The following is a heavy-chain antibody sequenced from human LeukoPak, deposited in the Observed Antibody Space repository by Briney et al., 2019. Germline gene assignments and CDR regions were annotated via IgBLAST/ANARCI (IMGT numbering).Heavy chain of an antibody. CDR3: AGEYCSGGSCFLDY. D-gene: IGHD2-15*01. V-gene: IGHV3-64*01. J-gene: IGHJ4*02. CDR1: GFTFSSYA. Sequence: TGGSLRLSCAASGFTFSSYAMHWVRQAPGKGLEYVSTISSNGGSTYYANSVKGRFTISRDNSKNTLYLQMGSLRAEDMAVYYCAGEYCSGGSCFLDYWGQGTLVTVSS. CDR2: ISSNGGST.